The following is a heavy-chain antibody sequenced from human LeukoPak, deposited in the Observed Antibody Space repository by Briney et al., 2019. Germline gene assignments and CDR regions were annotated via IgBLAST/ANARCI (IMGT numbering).Heavy chain of an antibody. J-gene: IGHJ3*02. D-gene: IGHD3-10*01. CDR1: GFTFSSYG. CDR2: ISYDGSNK. V-gene: IGHV3-30*03. CDR3: VFEGRADAFDI. Sequence: GRSLRLSCAASGFTFSSYGMHWVRQAPGKGLEWVAVISYDGSNKYYADSVKGRFTISRDNSRNTRYLQMNSLRAEDTAVYYCVFEGRADAFDIWGQGTMVTVSS.